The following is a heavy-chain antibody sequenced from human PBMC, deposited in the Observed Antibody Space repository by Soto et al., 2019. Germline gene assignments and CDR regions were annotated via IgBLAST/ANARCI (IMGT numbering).Heavy chain of an antibody. J-gene: IGHJ6*02. Sequence: SETLSLTCTVSGGPISSYYVSWIRQSAGKGLEWIGRIDTSGTTNYNPSLKSRVTMSVDASKNHFSLNLSSVTAADTAVYYCARGPRGYVYYHGMDVWGQGTTVTVSS. CDR3: ARGPRGYVYYHGMDV. D-gene: IGHD3-16*01. CDR1: GGPISSYY. CDR2: IDTSGTT. V-gene: IGHV4-4*07.